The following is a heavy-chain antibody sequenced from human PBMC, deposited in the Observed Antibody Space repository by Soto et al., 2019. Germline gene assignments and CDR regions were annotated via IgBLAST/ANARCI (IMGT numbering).Heavy chain of an antibody. CDR3: ARVRGTAGKRYFDY. J-gene: IGHJ4*02. CDR1: GGSMIAYY. Sequence: SETLSLTCSVSGGSMIAYYWNWMRQPPGKGLQWIGYTYYSGSTTYNPSLKSRVTISVDSSKNQFSLKLDSVTPADTAVYYCARVRGTAGKRYFDYWGPGTLVTVCS. CDR2: TYYSGST. V-gene: IGHV4-59*01. D-gene: IGHD6-13*01.